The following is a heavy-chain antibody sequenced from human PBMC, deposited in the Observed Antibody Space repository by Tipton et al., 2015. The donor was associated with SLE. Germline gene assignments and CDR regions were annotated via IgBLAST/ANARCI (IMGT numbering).Heavy chain of an antibody. V-gene: IGHV3-33*08. Sequence: RSLRLSCAASGFTFSSYEMTWVRQAPGKGLEWVAVIWYDGSNIYYADPVKGRFTISRDNSNLYLQMNSLGAEDTAVYYCAGRGYSSSWSSFDVWGRGTLVTVSS. J-gene: IGHJ2*01. CDR3: AGRGYSSSWSSFDV. CDR2: IWYDGSNI. CDR1: GFTFSSYE. D-gene: IGHD6-13*01.